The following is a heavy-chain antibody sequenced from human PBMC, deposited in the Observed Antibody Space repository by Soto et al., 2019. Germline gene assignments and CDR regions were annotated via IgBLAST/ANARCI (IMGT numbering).Heavy chain of an antibody. Sequence: ASVKVSCKASGGTFSSYAISWVRQAPGQGLEWMGGIIPIFGTANYAQKFQGRVTITADESTSTAYMELSSLRSEDTAVYYCARDAYSSSYNSIYYYGMDVWGQGTTVTVSS. V-gene: IGHV1-69*13. CDR3: ARDAYSSSYNSIYYYGMDV. J-gene: IGHJ6*02. CDR1: GGTFSSYA. CDR2: IIPIFGTA. D-gene: IGHD6-6*01.